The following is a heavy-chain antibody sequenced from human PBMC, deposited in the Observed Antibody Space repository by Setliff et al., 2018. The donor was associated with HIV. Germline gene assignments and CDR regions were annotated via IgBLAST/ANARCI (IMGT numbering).Heavy chain of an antibody. D-gene: IGHD6-13*01. CDR2: INHSGST. J-gene: IGHJ6*03. V-gene: IGHV4-34*01. CDR3: ARATTGYSSIWYRNGLTYYYCMDV. Sequence: SETLSLTCAVYGGSFSDYSWTWIRQPPGRGLEWIGEINHSGSTSYNPSLKSRVSMSVDTSKNQFSLKLSSVTAADTAIFYCARATTGYSSIWYRNGLTYYYCMDVWGRGTEVTVSS. CDR1: GGSFSDYS.